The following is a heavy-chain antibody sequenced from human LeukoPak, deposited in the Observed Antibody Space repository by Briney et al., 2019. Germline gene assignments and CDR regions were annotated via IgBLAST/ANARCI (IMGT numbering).Heavy chain of an antibody. CDR2: NSGSGGST. J-gene: IGHJ4*02. CDR1: GFTFSSYA. V-gene: IGHV3-23*01. Sequence: GGSLRLSCAASGFTFSSYAMSWVRQAPGKGLEWVSANSGSGGSTYYADSVKGRFTISRDNSKNTLYLQMNSLRAEDTAVYYCAKDLVMVRGVIPYFDYWGQGTLVTVSS. D-gene: IGHD3-10*01. CDR3: AKDLVMVRGVIPYFDY.